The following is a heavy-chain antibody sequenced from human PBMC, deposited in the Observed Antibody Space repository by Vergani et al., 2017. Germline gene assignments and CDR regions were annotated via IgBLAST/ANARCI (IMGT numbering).Heavy chain of an antibody. CDR1: GFTFSSYG. D-gene: IGHD6-6*01. CDR3: ARDSGSSSFDY. CDR2: IWYDGSTQ. J-gene: IGHJ4*02. V-gene: IGHV3-33*01. Sequence: QVQLVESGGGVVQPGRSLRLSCAASGFTFSSYGMHWVRQAPGKGLEWVAVIWYDGSTQYYADSGKGRFTISRDNSKNTLYLQMNSVGAEDTAVYYCARDSGSSSFDYWGQGTLVTVSS.